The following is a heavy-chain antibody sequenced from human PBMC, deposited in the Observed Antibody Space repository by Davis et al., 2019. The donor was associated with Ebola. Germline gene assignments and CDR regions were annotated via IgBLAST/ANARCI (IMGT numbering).Heavy chain of an antibody. CDR2: IKQDGSER. CDR1: GFTFSGYW. Sequence: GESLKISCAASGFTFSGYWMSWVRQTAGKGLEWVAKIKQDGSERNYVDSVKGRFIISRDNAKNSLYMQLNSLRVEDTAVYYCARFRYRWSAWFFDLWGRGTLVTVSS. J-gene: IGHJ2*01. D-gene: IGHD2-2*02. V-gene: IGHV3-7*03. CDR3: ARFRYRWSAWFFDL.